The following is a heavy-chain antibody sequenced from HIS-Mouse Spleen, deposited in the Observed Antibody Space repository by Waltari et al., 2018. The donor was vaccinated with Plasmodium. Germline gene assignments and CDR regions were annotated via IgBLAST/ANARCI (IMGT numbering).Heavy chain of an antibody. V-gene: IGHV4-34*01. J-gene: IGHJ2*01. CDR2: TNQSGNT. CDR1: GGSFSGYY. CDR3: ARGLRGHYWYFDL. Sequence: QVQLQQWGAGLLKPSETLSLTCAVYGGSFSGYYWSWIRRPPGQGLEWIGATNQSGNTNSNPPLKSLVTIAVDTSTYLFSRKLSAVTAADTAVYYCARGLRGHYWYFDLWGRGTLVTVSS. D-gene: IGHD3-10*01.